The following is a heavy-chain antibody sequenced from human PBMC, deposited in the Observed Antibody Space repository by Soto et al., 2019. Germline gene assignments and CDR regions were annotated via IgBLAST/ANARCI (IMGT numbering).Heavy chain of an antibody. CDR3: ASGSLYGSGSYPVDY. J-gene: IGHJ4*01. CDR1: GGTFSNHL. CDR2: IIPLFGIL. D-gene: IGHD3-10*01. V-gene: IGHV1-69*02. Sequence: GASVNVSCKASGGTFSNHLISWVRQAPGQGLEWMGTIIPLFGILNYAQKLQGRVTISADKSTSTAYMELSSLRSDDTAVYYCASGSLYGSGSYPVDYWGQGTLVTVSS.